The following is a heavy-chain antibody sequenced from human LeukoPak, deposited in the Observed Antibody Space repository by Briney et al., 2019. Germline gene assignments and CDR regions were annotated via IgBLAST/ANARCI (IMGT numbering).Heavy chain of an antibody. CDR1: GFSFSSYV. V-gene: IGHV3-23*01. Sequence: GGSLRLSCAASGFSFSSYVMSWVRQAPGKGLEWVSAISGSGGSTYFADSVKGRFTISRDNSKNTLYLQMNSLRAEDTAVYYCAKDGGDYGVDYWGQGTLVTVSS. CDR2: ISGSGGST. CDR3: AKDGGDYGVDY. D-gene: IGHD4-17*01. J-gene: IGHJ4*02.